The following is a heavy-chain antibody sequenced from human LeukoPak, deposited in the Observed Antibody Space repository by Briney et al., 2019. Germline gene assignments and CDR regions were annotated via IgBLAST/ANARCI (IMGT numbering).Heavy chain of an antibody. V-gene: IGHV3-53*01. J-gene: IGHJ4*02. Sequence: GGSLRLSCAASGFTFSRHSMNWVRQAPGKGLEWVSVIYTGGSPYYADSVKGRFAISRDISKNTVYLQMYSLRAEDTAVYYCARGAATGPTLGLDYWGQGTLVTVSS. CDR3: ARGAATGPTLGLDY. CDR2: IYTGGSP. D-gene: IGHD6-13*01. CDR1: GFTFSRHS.